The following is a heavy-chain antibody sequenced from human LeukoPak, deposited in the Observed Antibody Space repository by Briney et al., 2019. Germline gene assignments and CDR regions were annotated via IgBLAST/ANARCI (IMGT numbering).Heavy chain of an antibody. CDR1: GGSFSGYY. CDR3: ARVRGYYYDSSGYPGWYFDY. Sequence: PSETLSLTCAVYGGSFSGYYWSWIRQPPGKGLEWIGEINHSGSTNYNPSLESRVTISVDTSKNQFPLKLSSVTAADTAVYYRARVRGYYYDSSGYPGWYFDYWGQGTLVTISS. CDR2: INHSGST. V-gene: IGHV4-34*01. J-gene: IGHJ4*02. D-gene: IGHD3-22*01.